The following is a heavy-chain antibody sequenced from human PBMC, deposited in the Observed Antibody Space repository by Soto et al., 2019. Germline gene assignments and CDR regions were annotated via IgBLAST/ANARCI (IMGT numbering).Heavy chain of an antibody. CDR2: ISGSGGNT. Sequence: GGSLRLSCAASGFTFSSYAMSWVRQAPEKGLEWVASISGSGGNTYYADSVRGRFTISRDNSKNTLYLQMNSLRAEDTAVYYCAKSMTPFYYYYYMDVWGKGTTVTVSS. CDR3: AKSMTPFYYYYYMDV. V-gene: IGHV3-23*01. D-gene: IGHD3-22*01. CDR1: GFTFSSYA. J-gene: IGHJ6*03.